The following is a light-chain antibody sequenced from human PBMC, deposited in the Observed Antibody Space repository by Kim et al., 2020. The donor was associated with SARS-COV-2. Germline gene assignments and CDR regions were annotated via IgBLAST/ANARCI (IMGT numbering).Light chain of an antibody. CDR3: QKFNAAPRT. CDR1: QGINDY. Sequence: DVQLTQSPSSLSASVGDRVTISCRASQGINDYLAWYQQKPGKVPKLLIYGASILQLGVPSRFTGSGFGTEFTLTISGLQPEDVATYYCQKFNAAPRTFGQATKVDIK. J-gene: IGKJ1*01. CDR2: GAS. V-gene: IGKV1-27*01.